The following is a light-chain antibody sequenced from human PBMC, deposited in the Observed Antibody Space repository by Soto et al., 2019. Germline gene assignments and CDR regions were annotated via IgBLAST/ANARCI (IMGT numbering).Light chain of an antibody. CDR2: GAS. Sequence: EIVLTQSPGTLSLSPGERATLSCRASQSVSSSYLAWYQQKPGQAPRLLIYGASSRATGIPDRFSGSGSGTDFTLTISSLQPDDFATYYCQHYDLSLWTFGQGTKV. CDR1: QSVSSSY. CDR3: QHYDLSLWT. V-gene: IGKV3-20*01. J-gene: IGKJ1*01.